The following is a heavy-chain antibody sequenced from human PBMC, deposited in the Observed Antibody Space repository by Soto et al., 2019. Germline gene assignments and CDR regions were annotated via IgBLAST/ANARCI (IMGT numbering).Heavy chain of an antibody. J-gene: IGHJ4*02. D-gene: IGHD2-15*01. CDR3: GKVLVGATGHTDSDS. CDR2: IDYNGVT. CDR1: GGSIYRSGYY. V-gene: IGHV4-39*01. Sequence: PSETLSLTCTVSGGSIYRSGYYWGWIRQPPGRGLEWIGNIDYNGVTYSNPSLKSRVTISRDTSKNQFSLKLTSVTAADTALYYCGKVLVGATGHTDSDSRGPGTLVTVSS.